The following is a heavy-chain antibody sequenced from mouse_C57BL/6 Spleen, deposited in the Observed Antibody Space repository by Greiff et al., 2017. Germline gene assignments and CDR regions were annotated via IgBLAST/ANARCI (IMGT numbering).Heavy chain of an antibody. D-gene: IGHD1-1*01. J-gene: IGHJ2*01. CDR3: ARSRDRHYGSSYGYFDY. Sequence: QVQLQQPGAELVMPGASVKLSCKASGYTFTSYWMHWVKQKPGQGLEWIGEIDPSDSYTNYNQKFKGKSTLTVDKSSSTAYMQLSSLTSEDSAVYYGARSRDRHYGSSYGYFDYWGQGTTLTVSS. CDR2: IDPSDSYT. CDR1: GYTFTSYW. V-gene: IGHV1-69*01.